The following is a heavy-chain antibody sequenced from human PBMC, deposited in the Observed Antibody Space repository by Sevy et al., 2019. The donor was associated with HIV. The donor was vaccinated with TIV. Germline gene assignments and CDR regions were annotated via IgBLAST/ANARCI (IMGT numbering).Heavy chain of an antibody. CDR1: GFTFSNAW. V-gene: IGHV3-15*01. Sequence: GGSLRLSCAASGFTFSNAWMSWVRQAPGKGLEWVGRIKSKTDGGTTDYAAPVKGRFTISRDDSKNTLYLQMNSLKTEDTAVYYCTTTPFVSRYFDWLLPDDAFDIWGQGTMVTVSS. CDR3: TTTPFVSRYFDWLLPDDAFDI. CDR2: IKSKTDGGTT. J-gene: IGHJ3*02. D-gene: IGHD3-9*01.